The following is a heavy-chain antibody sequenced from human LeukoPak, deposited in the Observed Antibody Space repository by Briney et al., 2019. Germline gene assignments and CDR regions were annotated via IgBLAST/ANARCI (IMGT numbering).Heavy chain of an antibody. D-gene: IGHD3-10*01. V-gene: IGHV4-59*01. CDR2: IYYSGST. CDR3: ARSRRGQIDY. J-gene: IGHJ4*02. Sequence: SETLSLTCTVSGGSISSYYWSWIRQPPGKGLEWIGYIYYSGSTNYNPSLKSRVTISVDTSKNQFSLKLSSVTAADTAVYYCARSRRGQIDYWGQGTLVTVSS. CDR1: GGSISSYY.